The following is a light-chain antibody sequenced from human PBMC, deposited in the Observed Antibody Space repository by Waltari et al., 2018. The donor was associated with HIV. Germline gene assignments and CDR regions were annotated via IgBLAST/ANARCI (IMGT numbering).Light chain of an antibody. CDR3: GGWDDNLDGWV. Sequence: QSVLTQPPSVSAAPGQQVSISCSGSSFNIGGNFVSWFQQFPGSAPKLLIYEDNQRPSRIPDRFSGSKSGTSATLGITGLQTGDEADYYCGGWDDNLDGWVFGGGTKLTVL. CDR2: EDN. CDR1: SFNIGGNF. J-gene: IGLJ3*02. V-gene: IGLV1-51*02.